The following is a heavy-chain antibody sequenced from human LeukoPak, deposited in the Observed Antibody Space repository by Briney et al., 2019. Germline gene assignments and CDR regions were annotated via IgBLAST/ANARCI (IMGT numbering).Heavy chain of an antibody. CDR1: GFSFTSSW. D-gene: IGHD3-10*01. J-gene: IGHJ4*02. V-gene: IGHV3-15*01. CDR3: KAWFTGRPE. CDR2: IKSKIDGETP. Sequence: PGGSLRLSCAASGFSFTSSWMSWVRQAPGKGLEWVGRIKSKIDGETPEYAAAVKGRFTISRDDSKNTLYLQTNSLKTEDTAVYYCKAWFTGRPEGGQGTLVTVSS.